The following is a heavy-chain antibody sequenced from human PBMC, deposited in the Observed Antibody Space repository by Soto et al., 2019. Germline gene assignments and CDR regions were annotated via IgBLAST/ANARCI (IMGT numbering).Heavy chain of an antibody. CDR2: ISATGAKT. V-gene: IGHV3-23*01. CDR3: TKSRSAMVSYFDF. Sequence: EVQVLESGGGLVQPGGSLRLSCAASGFTFSTYAMNWVRQAPGKGLEWVSGISATGAKTYSADSVKGRFTISRDNSKDTVYLEMNSLRAEDTAVYYCTKSRSAMVSYFDFWGLGARVTVSS. J-gene: IGHJ4*02. CDR1: GFTFSTYA. D-gene: IGHD1-20*01.